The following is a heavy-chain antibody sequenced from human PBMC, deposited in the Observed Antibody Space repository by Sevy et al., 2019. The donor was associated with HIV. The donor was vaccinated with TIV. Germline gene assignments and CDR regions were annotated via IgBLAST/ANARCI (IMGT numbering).Heavy chain of an antibody. D-gene: IGHD3-3*01. Sequence: GGSLRLSCAASGFTLSSYGMSWVRQAPGKGLEWVSGISYSGGSTYYADSVKGRFTISRDNSKNTLYLQMNSLRAEDTAVYYCAKAGGGVVTWGQGALVTVSS. CDR1: GFTLSSYG. CDR3: AKAGGGVVT. CDR2: ISYSGGST. J-gene: IGHJ4*02. V-gene: IGHV3-23*01.